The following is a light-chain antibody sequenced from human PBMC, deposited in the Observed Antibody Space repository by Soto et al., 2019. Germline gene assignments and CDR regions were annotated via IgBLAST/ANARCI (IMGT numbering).Light chain of an antibody. J-gene: IGKJ2*01. CDR1: HNVMNY. CDR3: QQFYHTPPRYT. Sequence: DIVMTQSPDSLAVSLGERATINCKSSHNVMNYLGWYQQKPGQPPKLLIYWASARVSGVPDRFSGSGSGTDFTLTISSLQAEDVAVYYCQQFYHTPPRYTFGQGTKLGIK. CDR2: WAS. V-gene: IGKV4-1*01.